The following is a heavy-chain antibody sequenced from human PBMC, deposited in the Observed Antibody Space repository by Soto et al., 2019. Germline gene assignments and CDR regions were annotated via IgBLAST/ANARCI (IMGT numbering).Heavy chain of an antibody. CDR1: GYTFTSYG. D-gene: IGHD1-1*01. V-gene: IGHV1-18*01. CDR3: ARDEAYKWNDGGWFDP. CDR2: ISAYNGNT. Sequence: QVQLVQSGAEVKKPGASVKVSCKASGYTFTSYGISWVRQASGQGLEWMGWISAYNGNTKYAQKVQGRVTMTTDTSTSTAYMELRSRRSDDTAVYYCARDEAYKWNDGGWFDPWGQGTLVTVSS. J-gene: IGHJ5*02.